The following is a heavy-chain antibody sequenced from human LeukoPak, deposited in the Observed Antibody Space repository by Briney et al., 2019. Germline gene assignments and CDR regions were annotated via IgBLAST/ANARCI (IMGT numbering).Heavy chain of an antibody. CDR1: GYSISSGFL. J-gene: IGHJ4*02. V-gene: IGHV4-38-2*02. CDR3: ARTVEQWLGDGSPAPNLYFDI. CDR2: LHQSGTT. Sequence: SETLSLTCTVSGYSISSGFLWGWVRQPPGMGLEWIGSLHQSGTTSYSPSLKSRVTMSVDTTKNQFFLTLASLTAADTAVYYCARTVEQWLGDGSPAPNLYFDIWGQGILVTVSS. D-gene: IGHD1/OR15-1a*01.